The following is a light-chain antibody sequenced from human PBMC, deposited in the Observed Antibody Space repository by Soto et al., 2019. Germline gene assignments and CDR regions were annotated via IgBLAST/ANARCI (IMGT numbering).Light chain of an antibody. CDR1: SSDVGGYNF. J-gene: IGLJ2*01. CDR2: EVT. V-gene: IGLV2-8*01. CDR3: SSYAGSDNFVV. Sequence: QSALTQPPSASGSPGQSVTISCTGTSSDVGGYNFVSWSQQSPGKAPKLMIYEVTKRPSGVPDRFSGSKSGNTASLTVSGLQADDEADYYCSSYAGSDNFVVFGGGTKVTVL.